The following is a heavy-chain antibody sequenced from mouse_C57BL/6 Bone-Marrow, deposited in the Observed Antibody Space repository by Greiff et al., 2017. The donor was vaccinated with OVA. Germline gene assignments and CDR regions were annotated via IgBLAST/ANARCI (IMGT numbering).Heavy chain of an antibody. CDR2: ISYSGST. J-gene: IGHJ2*01. V-gene: IGHV3-1*01. CDR3: ARGLGYYGSSSFDY. D-gene: IGHD1-1*01. CDR1: GYSITSGYD. Sequence: VQLKESGPGMVKPSQSLSLTCTVTGYSITSGYDWHWIRHFPGNKLEWMGYISYSGSTNYNPSLKSRISITHDTSKNHFFLKLNSVTTEDTATYYCARGLGYYGSSSFDYWGQGTTLTVSS.